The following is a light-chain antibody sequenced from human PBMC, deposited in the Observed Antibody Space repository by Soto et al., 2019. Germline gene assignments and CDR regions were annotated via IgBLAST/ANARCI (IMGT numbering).Light chain of an antibody. CDR3: QQYNKWPLT. Sequence: EIVMTQSPATLSVSPGERATLSCRASQSVSSNLAWYQQKPGQAPRILIYGVSTSATGIPVRFSGSGSGTEFTLTISSLQSEDFAVYYCQQYNKWPLTCGGGTEVEI. CDR1: QSVSSN. CDR2: GVS. V-gene: IGKV3-15*01. J-gene: IGKJ4*01.